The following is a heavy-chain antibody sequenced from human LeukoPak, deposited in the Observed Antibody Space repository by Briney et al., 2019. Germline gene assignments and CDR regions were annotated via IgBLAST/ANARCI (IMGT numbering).Heavy chain of an antibody. CDR2: ISSSSSIV. CDR3: ARDYGDYGEYFGY. CDR1: GFAFSTYS. J-gene: IGHJ4*02. Sequence: GGSLRLSCAASGFAFSTYSMNWVRQAPGKGLEWVSYISSSSSIVYYADSVKGRFTISRDNAKNSLYLQMNGLRDEDTAVYYCARDYGDYGEYFGYWGQGTLVTVSS. D-gene: IGHD4-17*01. V-gene: IGHV3-48*02.